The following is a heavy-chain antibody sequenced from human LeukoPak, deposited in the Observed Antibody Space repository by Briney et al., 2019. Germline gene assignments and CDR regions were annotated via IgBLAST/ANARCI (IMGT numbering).Heavy chain of an antibody. D-gene: IGHD6-13*01. Sequence: GASVKVSCKASGYTFTGYYMYWVRQAPGQGLECMRWINPSSGVTNYAQKFQGRVTMTRDTSISTVYMELRRLTSDDTAVYYCARVPPRQQMGYYFDYWGQGTLVTVSS. J-gene: IGHJ4*02. V-gene: IGHV1-2*02. CDR3: ARVPPRQQMGYYFDY. CDR1: GYTFTGYY. CDR2: INPSSGVT.